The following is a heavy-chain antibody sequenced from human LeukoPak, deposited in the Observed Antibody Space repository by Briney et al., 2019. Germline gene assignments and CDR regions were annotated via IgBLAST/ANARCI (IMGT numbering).Heavy chain of an antibody. CDR1: GFTFDDYA. Sequence: GRSLRPSCAASGFTFDDYAMHWVRQAPGKGLEWVSGISWNSGSIGYADSVKGRFTISRDNAKNSLYLQMNSLRAEDTALYYCAKDIQVAARPGAFDIWGQGTMVTVSS. D-gene: IGHD6-6*01. V-gene: IGHV3-9*01. CDR2: ISWNSGSI. J-gene: IGHJ3*02. CDR3: AKDIQVAARPGAFDI.